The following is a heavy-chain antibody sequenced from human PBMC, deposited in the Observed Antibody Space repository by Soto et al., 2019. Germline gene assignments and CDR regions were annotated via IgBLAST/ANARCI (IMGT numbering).Heavy chain of an antibody. CDR1: GFTFSDHA. CDR3: AIDLWWYTH. D-gene: IGHD2-15*01. CDR2: ISGGGSGA. V-gene: IGHV3-23*01. J-gene: IGHJ4*02. Sequence: EVQLLESGGGLVQPGGSLRLSCTASGFTFSDHAMTWVRQAPGKGLEWVSGISGGGSGAYYADSVKGRFTVSRANSKNTLFLQMDSLRAEDTAVYYWAIDLWWYTHWGQGTLVTVSS.